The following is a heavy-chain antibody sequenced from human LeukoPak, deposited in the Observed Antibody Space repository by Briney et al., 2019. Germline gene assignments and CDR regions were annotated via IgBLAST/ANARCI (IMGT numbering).Heavy chain of an antibody. J-gene: IGHJ6*02. CDR3: ARRDYDILTGTSGGMDV. CDR2: IYYSGST. D-gene: IGHD3-9*01. CDR1: GGSISSYY. Sequence: TSSETLSLTCTVSGGSISSYYWSWIRQPPGKGLEWIGYIYYSGSTNYNPSLKSRVTISVDTSKNQFSLKLSSVTAADTAVYYCARRDYDILTGTSGGMDVWGQGTTVTVSS. V-gene: IGHV4-59*01.